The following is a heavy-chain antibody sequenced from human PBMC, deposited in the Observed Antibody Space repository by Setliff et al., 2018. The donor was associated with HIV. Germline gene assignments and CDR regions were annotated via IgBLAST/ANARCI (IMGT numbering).Heavy chain of an antibody. CDR1: GFPFSAYA. J-gene: IGHJ4*02. Sequence: PGGSLRLSCEASGFPFSAYAFSWVRQAPGKGLEWVSTSGNGGIIVYTDSVKGRFTMSRDNSENTLFLVLTSLRPEDTAVYYCAKQVSGYFDYWGQGALVTVSS. D-gene: IGHD3-10*01. CDR2: SGNGGII. V-gene: IGHV3-23*01. CDR3: AKQVSGYFDY.